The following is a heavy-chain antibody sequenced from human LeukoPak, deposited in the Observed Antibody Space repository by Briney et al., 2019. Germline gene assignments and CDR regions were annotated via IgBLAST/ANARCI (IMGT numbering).Heavy chain of an antibody. CDR1: GGSTSSYY. J-gene: IGHJ4*02. Sequence: PSETLSITCTVSGGSTSSYYWSGIRQPAGKGLEWIGRIYTSGSTNYNPSLKSRVTMSVDTSKNQFSLKLSSMTAADTAVYYCARGVHYYDSSGYLDYWGQGTLVTVSS. CDR2: IYTSGST. CDR3: ARGVHYYDSSGYLDY. D-gene: IGHD3-22*01. V-gene: IGHV4-4*07.